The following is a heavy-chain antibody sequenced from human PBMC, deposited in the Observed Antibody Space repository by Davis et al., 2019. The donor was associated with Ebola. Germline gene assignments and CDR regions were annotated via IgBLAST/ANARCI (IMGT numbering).Heavy chain of an antibody. CDR3: ARAWSQLAPFDP. CDR2: INHSGST. V-gene: IGHV4-34*01. CDR1: GGSFSGYY. D-gene: IGHD6-13*01. Sequence: SETLSLTCAVYGGSFSGYYWSWIRQPPGKGLEWIGEINHSGSTYYNPSLKSRVTISVDTSKNQFSLKLSSVTAADTAVYYCARAWSQLAPFDPWGQGTLVTVSS. J-gene: IGHJ5*02.